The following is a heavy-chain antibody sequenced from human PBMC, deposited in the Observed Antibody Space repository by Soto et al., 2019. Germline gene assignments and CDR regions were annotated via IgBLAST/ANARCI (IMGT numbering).Heavy chain of an antibody. CDR3: ARESRSGWYVDY. CDR2: MNPNSGNT. V-gene: IGHV1-8*01. J-gene: IGHJ4*02. Sequence: QVQLVQSGAEVKKPGASVKVSCKASGYTFTSYDINWVRQATGQGLEWMGWMNPNSGNTGYAQKFQGRVTMTRNTSISTANRELSGLGCEDTAVYYVARESRSGWYVDYWGQGAMGTVSS. D-gene: IGHD6-19*01. CDR1: GYTFTSYD.